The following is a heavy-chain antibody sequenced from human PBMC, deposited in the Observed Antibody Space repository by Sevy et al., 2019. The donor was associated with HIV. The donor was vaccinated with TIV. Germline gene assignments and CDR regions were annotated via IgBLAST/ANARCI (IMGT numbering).Heavy chain of an antibody. Sequence: GGSLRLSCTASGFTFSSYEMNWVRQAPGKGLEWVSYISNSGSTIHYSDSVKGRFPISRDNAKNSLYLQMNSRRAEDTAVYYCARDLPPSATTVPHFDYWGRGTLVTVSS. J-gene: IGHJ4*02. V-gene: IGHV3-48*03. CDR3: ARDLPPSATTVPHFDY. D-gene: IGHD4-17*01. CDR2: ISNSGSTI. CDR1: GFTFSSYE.